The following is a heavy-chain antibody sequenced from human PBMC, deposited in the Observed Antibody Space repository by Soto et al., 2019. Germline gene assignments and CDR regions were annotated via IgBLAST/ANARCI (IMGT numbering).Heavy chain of an antibody. CDR1: GFTFSDSA. CDR3: TSLGATSNFDY. Sequence: EVQLVESGGGLVQPGGPLKLSCVASGFTFSDSAVHWVRQASGKGLEWVGRIRSKANSYATAFAASVKGRFTISRDDSKNTAYLQMNNQETEDTALYYCTSLGATSNFDYWGQGTLVTVS. J-gene: IGHJ4*02. D-gene: IGHD1-26*01. V-gene: IGHV3-73*02. CDR2: IRSKANSYAT.